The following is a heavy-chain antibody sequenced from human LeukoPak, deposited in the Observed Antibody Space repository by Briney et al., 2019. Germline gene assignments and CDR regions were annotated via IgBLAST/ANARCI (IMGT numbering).Heavy chain of an antibody. CDR3: VKDKEKRDGYNSIFGY. J-gene: IGHJ4*02. D-gene: IGHD5-24*01. CDR1: GFTFSAYY. CDR2: ISGSGGST. V-gene: IGHV3-23*01. Sequence: GGSLRLSCAASGFTFSAYYMSWVRQAPGKGLEWVSAISGSGGSTYYADSVKGRFTISRDNSKNTLYLQMNSLRAEDTAVYYCVKDKEKRDGYNSIFGYWGQGTLVTVSS.